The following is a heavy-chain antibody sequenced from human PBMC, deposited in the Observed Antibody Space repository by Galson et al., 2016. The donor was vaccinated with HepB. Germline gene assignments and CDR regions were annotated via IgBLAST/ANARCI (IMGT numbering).Heavy chain of an antibody. D-gene: IGHD6-6*01. V-gene: IGHV3-7*01. CDR2: IKPDGREK. J-gene: IGHJ2*01. CDR3: AKDSSSAH. Sequence: SLRLSCAASGFTFSTSWMSWVRQAPGKGLEWVANIKPDGREKYYVDSVKGRFTISRDNAKNSLFLQMNSLRAEDTAVYYCAKDSSSAHWGRGSLVTVSS. CDR1: GFTFSTSW.